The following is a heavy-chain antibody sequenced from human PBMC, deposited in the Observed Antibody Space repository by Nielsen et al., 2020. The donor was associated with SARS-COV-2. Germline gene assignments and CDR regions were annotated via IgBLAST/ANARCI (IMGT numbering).Heavy chain of an antibody. J-gene: IGHJ6*02. D-gene: IGHD1-26*01. CDR3: ASPAQGSSGTYYYYGLDV. Sequence: GESLKISCAASGFTFSIYAMHWVRQAPGKGLEWVAVVSNDGNIQYYSDSVKGRFTISRDNSKNTLYLQMNSLRTEDTAVYYCASPAQGSSGTYYYYGLDVWGQGTTVTVSS. CDR2: VSNDGNIQ. V-gene: IGHV3-30*03. CDR1: GFTFSIYA.